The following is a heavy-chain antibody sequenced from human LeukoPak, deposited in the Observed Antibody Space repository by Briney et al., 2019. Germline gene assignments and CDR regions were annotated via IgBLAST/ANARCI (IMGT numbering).Heavy chain of an antibody. CDR3: ARDFTSSSSGWFDP. J-gene: IGHJ5*02. D-gene: IGHD6-13*01. CDR2: IYYSGST. CDR1: GGSISSYY. V-gene: IGHV4-59*01. Sequence: SETLSLTCTVSGGSISSYYWSWIRQPPGKGLEWIGYIYYSGSTNYNPSLKSRVTISVDTSKNQFSLKLSSVTAADTAVYYCARDFTSSSSGWFDPWGQGTLVTVSS.